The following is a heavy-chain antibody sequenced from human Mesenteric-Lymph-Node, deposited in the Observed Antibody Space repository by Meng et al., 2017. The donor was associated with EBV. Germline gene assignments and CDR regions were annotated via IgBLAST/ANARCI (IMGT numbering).Heavy chain of an antibody. D-gene: IGHD1-1*01. CDR2: IYNTGSP. Sequence: VQLQESGPGLVKPSQSLSLTCGVSGASITTGGYYWNWIRQPPGKGLEWIGYIYNTGSPFYNPSLKSRVMISLDTSKNQLSLKLTSVTAADTAVYYCARDNLDWYGMDVWGQGTTVTVSS. J-gene: IGHJ6*02. CDR1: GASITTGGYY. V-gene: IGHV4-30-4*01. CDR3: ARDNLDWYGMDV.